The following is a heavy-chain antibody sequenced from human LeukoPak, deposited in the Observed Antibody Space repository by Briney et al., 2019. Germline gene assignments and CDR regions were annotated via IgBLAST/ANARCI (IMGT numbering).Heavy chain of an antibody. V-gene: IGHV3-66*01. D-gene: IGHD4-17*01. Sequence: GGSLRLSCVVSGFSVTSNYMSWVRQAPGKGLEWVSVIYSGGTTNYADSVKGRFTVYRDNSKNTLYLQMNSLRAEDTAVYYCASKLTSGYWGQGTLVTVSS. CDR3: ASKLTSGY. CDR1: GFSVTSNY. CDR2: IYSGGTT. J-gene: IGHJ4*02.